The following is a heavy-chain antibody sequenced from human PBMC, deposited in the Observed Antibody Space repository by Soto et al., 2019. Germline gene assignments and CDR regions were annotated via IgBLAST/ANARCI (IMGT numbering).Heavy chain of an antibody. D-gene: IGHD6-6*01. CDR3: ANIHTSSANFDY. Sequence: VGSLRLSCAASGFTFSSYSMNWVRQAPGKGLEWVSSISVGGGNIYYADSVKGRFTISRDNSRNTLFLQMNSLRAEDTAVYFCANIHTSSANFDYWGQGTLVTAPQ. CDR1: GFTFSSYS. V-gene: IGHV3-23*01. CDR2: ISVGGGNI. J-gene: IGHJ4*02.